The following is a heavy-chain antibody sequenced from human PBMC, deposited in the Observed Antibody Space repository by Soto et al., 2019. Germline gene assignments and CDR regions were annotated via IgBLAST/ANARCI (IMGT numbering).Heavy chain of an antibody. J-gene: IGHJ6*02. V-gene: IGHV1-3*01. CDR3: AKDRGQWLVRYHYGMDV. D-gene: IGHD6-19*01. Sequence: ASVKVSCKASGYTFTSYAMHWVRQAPGQRLEWMGWINAGNGNTKYSQKFQGRVTITRDTSASTAYMELTSLRAEDTAVYYCAKDRGQWLVRYHYGMDVWGRGTTVTVSS. CDR1: GYTFTSYA. CDR2: INAGNGNT.